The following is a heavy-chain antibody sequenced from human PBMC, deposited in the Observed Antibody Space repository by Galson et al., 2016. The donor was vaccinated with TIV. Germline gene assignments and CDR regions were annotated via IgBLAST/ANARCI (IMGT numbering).Heavy chain of an antibody. CDR2: TSYDGTNK. J-gene: IGHJ6*01. CDR3: ARDLSRSVALYDSSVYGMAV. Sequence: LRLSCAASGFTFSSYAMNWVRQAPGKGLEWVAVTSYDGTNKYYADSVKGRFTISRDNSKNTLFLQMNSLRAEDTAVYYCARDLSRSVALYDSSVYGMAVWGQGTTVTVSS. V-gene: IGHV3-30*04. D-gene: IGHD3-22*01. CDR1: GFTFSSYA.